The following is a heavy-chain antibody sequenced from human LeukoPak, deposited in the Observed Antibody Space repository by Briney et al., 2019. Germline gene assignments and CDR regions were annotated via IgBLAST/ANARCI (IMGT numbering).Heavy chain of an antibody. V-gene: IGHV3-49*03. J-gene: IGHJ2*01. CDR3: TRVSRQQQLREWYFDL. D-gene: IGHD6-13*01. Sequence: GGSLRLSCTASGFTFGDYAMSWFRQAPGKGLEWVGFIRSKAYGGTTEYAASVKGRFTISRDDSKSIAYLQMNSLKTEDTAVYYCTRVSRQQQLREWYFDLWGRGTLVTVSS. CDR1: GFTFGDYA. CDR2: IRSKAYGGTT.